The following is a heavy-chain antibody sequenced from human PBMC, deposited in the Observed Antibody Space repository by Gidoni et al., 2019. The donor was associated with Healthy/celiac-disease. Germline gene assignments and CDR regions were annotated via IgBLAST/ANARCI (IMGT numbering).Heavy chain of an antibody. CDR2: IVSNDEK. Sequence: QLTLKECGPVLVKPTENLTQTCTGCGFSLSNARMGVSWIRQPPGKALAWLAHIVSNDEKSYSTALKSTLTISKDTSKLQVVLTMPNMDAVDTSTYDCARVREMATDFDYWGQGTLVTVSS. D-gene: IGHD5-12*01. CDR3: ARVREMATDFDY. CDR1: GFSLSNARMG. J-gene: IGHJ4*02. V-gene: IGHV2-26*01.